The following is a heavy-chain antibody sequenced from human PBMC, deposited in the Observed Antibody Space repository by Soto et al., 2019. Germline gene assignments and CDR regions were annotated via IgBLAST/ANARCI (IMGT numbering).Heavy chain of an antibody. CDR1: WYTFTSCS. D-gene: IGHD3-22*01. Sequence: VASVKISTNASWYTFTSCSMHWFLQHPGQKLAWMGWNNAGNGNTKYSQKFQGRVTISRYTSASTAYMELSSLKSEDTAVYYCARYRYYDRSGYTSGYYGMDVWGQGTTVTVSS. V-gene: IGHV1-3*01. CDR2: NNAGNGNT. J-gene: IGHJ6*02. CDR3: ARYRYYDRSGYTSGYYGMDV.